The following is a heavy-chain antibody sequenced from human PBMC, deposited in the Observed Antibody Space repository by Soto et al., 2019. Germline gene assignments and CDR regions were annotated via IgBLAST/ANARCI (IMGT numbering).Heavy chain of an antibody. D-gene: IGHD2-21*01. V-gene: IGHV3-73*01. CDR3: TRIARDSYYGMDV. CDR2: IRTKTKIYAT. CDR1: GFTFSGSA. J-gene: IGHJ6*02. Sequence: GGSLRLSCAASGFTFSGSAIQWVRQASGKGLEWVGLIRTKTKIYATVYAASGKGRFTISRDDSKNTAYLQMNSLKTEDTAVYYCTRIARDSYYGMDVWGQGTTVTVSS.